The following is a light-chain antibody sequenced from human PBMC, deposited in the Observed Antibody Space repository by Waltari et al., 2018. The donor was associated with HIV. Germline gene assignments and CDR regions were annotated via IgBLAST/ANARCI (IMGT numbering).Light chain of an antibody. Sequence: QSALTQPASVSGSPGQSITISCTGTSSDIGAYNYVSWYQQHPGRVPKIIISKVKNRPSGVSSRFSGTKSGNTASLTISGLQAEDEADYYCSSDRSTVGVVFGGGTKVTVL. V-gene: IGLV2-14*01. J-gene: IGLJ3*02. CDR3: SSDRSTVGVV. CDR2: KVK. CDR1: SSDIGAYNY.